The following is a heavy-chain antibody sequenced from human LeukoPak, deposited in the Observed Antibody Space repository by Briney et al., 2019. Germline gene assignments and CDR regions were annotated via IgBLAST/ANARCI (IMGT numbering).Heavy chain of an antibody. J-gene: IGHJ5*02. CDR1: GYTFTNYY. CDR2: INPSGGSP. D-gene: IGHD3-10*01. CDR3: ARGLGSESYYGS. Sequence: ASVKVSCKASGYTFTNYYIHWVRQAPGQGLEWVGIINPSGGSPTYAQEFQGRLTMTRDTSTSTVYMELSSLRSDDTAVYYCARGLGSESYYGSWGQGTLVTVSS. V-gene: IGHV1-46*01.